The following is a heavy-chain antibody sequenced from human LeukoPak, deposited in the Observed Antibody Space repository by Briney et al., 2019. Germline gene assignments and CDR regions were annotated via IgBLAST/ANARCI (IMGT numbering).Heavy chain of an antibody. CDR3: ARASVAGPRNNWFDP. J-gene: IGHJ5*02. V-gene: IGHV4-4*07. CDR1: GYPISSGYY. CDR2: IYTSGST. Sequence: SETLSLTCSVSGYPISSGYYWSWIRQPAGKGLEWIGRIYTSGSTNYNPSLKSRVTMSVDTSKNQFSLKLSSVTAADTAVYYCARASVAGPRNNWFDPWGQGTLVTVSS. D-gene: IGHD6-19*01.